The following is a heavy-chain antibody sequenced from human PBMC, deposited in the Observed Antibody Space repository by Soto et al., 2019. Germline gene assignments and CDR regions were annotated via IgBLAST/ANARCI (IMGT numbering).Heavy chain of an antibody. V-gene: IGHV3-23*01. CDR2: ISAGGGST. Sequence: EVQLLESGGGLVQPGGSLRLSCAASGFTFSSYAMSWVRQAPGKGLEWVSAISAGGGSTYYADSVKGRFTISRDNSKNTPYLQMNSLRAEDTAVYYCAKEKGGYSGYHFDYWGQGTLVTVSS. CDR3: AKEKGGYSGYHFDY. J-gene: IGHJ4*02. D-gene: IGHD5-12*01. CDR1: GFTFSSYA.